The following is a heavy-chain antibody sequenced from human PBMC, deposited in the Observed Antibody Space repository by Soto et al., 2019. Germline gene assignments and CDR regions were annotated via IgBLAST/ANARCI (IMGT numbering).Heavy chain of an antibody. CDR1: GYTFTSYA. CDR3: ARGKIALGAPDV. V-gene: IGHV1-3*01. Sequence: ASVKVSGKASGYTFTSYAMHWVRQAPGQRLEWMGLINAGNGNTKYSQKFQGRVTITRDTSASTAYMELSSLRSEDTAVYYCARGKIALGAPDVWGQVTTVTVXS. J-gene: IGHJ6*02. CDR2: INAGNGNT. D-gene: IGHD1-26*01.